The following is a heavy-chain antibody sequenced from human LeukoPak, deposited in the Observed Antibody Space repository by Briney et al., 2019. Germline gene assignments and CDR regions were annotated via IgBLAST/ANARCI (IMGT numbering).Heavy chain of an antibody. CDR2: IYPGDSDT. V-gene: IGHV5-51*01. Sequence: GESLKISCKGSGYSLTSYWIGWVRQMPGKGLEGMGIIYPGDSDTRYSPSFQGQVTISADKSISTAYLQWSSLKASDTAMYYCARHVSTREYINWFDHWGQGTLVTVSS. CDR3: ARHVSTREYINWFDH. CDR1: GYSLTSYW. D-gene: IGHD6-6*01. J-gene: IGHJ5*02.